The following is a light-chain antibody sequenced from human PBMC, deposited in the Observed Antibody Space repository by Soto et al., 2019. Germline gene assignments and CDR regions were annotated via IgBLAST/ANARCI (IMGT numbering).Light chain of an antibody. J-gene: IGKJ4*01. CDR2: DAS. V-gene: IGKV3-11*01. CDR3: QQRYNWPLT. Sequence: EIVLTQSPATLSSSPGERATLSCRASQSIDTYLAWYQQKPGQAPRLLIYDASDRATGIPARFSGSGSGTAFTLTISGLEPADFALEYCQQRYNWPLTFGGGTKVDIE. CDR1: QSIDTY.